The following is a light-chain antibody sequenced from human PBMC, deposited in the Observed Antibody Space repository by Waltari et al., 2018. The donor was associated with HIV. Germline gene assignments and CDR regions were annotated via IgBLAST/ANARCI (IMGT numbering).Light chain of an antibody. CDR2: DTN. CDR3: GSWDSSLSDWV. J-gene: IGLJ3*02. V-gene: IGLV1-51*01. CDR1: SSNIGSDS. Sequence: QSVLTQPPSVSAAPGQKVTISCSGSSSNIGSDSVSWYQQVPGTAPKLLIHDTNRRPSGIPDRFSGSKSGTSATLGITGLQTGDEGDYYCGSWDSSLSDWVFGGGTKLTVL.